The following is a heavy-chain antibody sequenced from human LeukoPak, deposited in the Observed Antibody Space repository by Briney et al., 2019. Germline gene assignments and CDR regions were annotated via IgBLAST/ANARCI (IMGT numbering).Heavy chain of an antibody. V-gene: IGHV3-48*04. D-gene: IGHD3-10*01. CDR2: ISSSSSTI. CDR1: GFTFSSYS. CDR3: ASGDGSGSYYPFDY. J-gene: IGHJ4*02. Sequence: GGSLRLSCAASGFTFSSYSMNWVRQAPGKGLEWVSYISSSSSTIYYADSVKGRFTISRDNAKNSLYLQMNSLRAEDTAVYYCASGDGSGSYYPFDYWGQGTLVTVSS.